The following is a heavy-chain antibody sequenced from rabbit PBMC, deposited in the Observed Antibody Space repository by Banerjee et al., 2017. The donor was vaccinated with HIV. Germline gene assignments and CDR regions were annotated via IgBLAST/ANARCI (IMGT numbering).Heavy chain of an antibody. V-gene: IGHV1S40*01. CDR1: GFTLSSYW. D-gene: IGHD6-1*01. J-gene: IGHJ4*01. CDR3: ARGAGYAGYGYATGYYFNF. CDR2: IYTGSGNT. Sequence: QSLEESGGDLVKPGASLTLTCTASGFTLSSYWMCWVRQAPGKGLEWIGCIYTGSGNTYYATWAKGRFTISKTSSATVDLKMTSLTAADTATYFCARGAGYAGYGYATGYYFNFWGPGTLVTVS.